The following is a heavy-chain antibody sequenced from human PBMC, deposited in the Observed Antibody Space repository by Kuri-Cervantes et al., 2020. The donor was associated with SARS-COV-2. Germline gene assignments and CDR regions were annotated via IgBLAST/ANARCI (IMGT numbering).Heavy chain of an antibody. D-gene: IGHD3-16*01. CDR1: GFTFSNYV. V-gene: IGHV3-33*08. Sequence: GESLKISSVASGFTFSNYVIHWVRQAPGKGLEWVAVIWYDGENEYYAGSVKGRFTISRDNSKNTVSLHMNSLRAEDTAMYYCARGAANYYYMDVWGKGTTVTVS. J-gene: IGHJ6*03. CDR3: ARGAANYYYMDV. CDR2: IWYDGENE.